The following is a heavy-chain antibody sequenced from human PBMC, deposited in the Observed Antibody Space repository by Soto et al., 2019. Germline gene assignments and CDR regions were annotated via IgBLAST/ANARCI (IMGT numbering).Heavy chain of an antibody. CDR3: AREGRLAASIFHNWFDH. Sequence: SQTLSLTCAISGDSVSNNSAAWNWIRQSPSRGLEWLGRTYYRSKWFNNYALSVKGRITINPDTSKNQFSLQLNSVTPEDTAVYYCAREGRLAASIFHNWFDHWGQGTLVTVSS. J-gene: IGHJ5*02. CDR2: TYYRSKWFN. CDR1: GDSVSNNSAA. V-gene: IGHV6-1*01. D-gene: IGHD3-3*02.